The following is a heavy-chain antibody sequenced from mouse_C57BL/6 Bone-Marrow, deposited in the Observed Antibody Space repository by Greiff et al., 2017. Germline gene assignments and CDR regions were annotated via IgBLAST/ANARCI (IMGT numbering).Heavy chain of an antibody. CDR2: IYPGDGDT. V-gene: IGHV1-82*01. J-gene: IGHJ3*01. D-gene: IGHD2-1*01. Sequence: QVQLKQSGPELVKPGASVKISCKASGYAFSSSWMNWVKQRPGKGLEWIGRIYPGDGDTNSNGKFKGKATLTADKSSSTAYMQLSSLTSEDSAVYFCARGKRLAYWGQGTLVTVSA. CDR1: GYAFSSSW. CDR3: ARGKRLAY.